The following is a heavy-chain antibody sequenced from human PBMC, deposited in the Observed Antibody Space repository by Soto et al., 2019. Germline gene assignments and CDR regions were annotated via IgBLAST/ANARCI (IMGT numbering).Heavy chain of an antibody. D-gene: IGHD3-10*01. J-gene: IGHJ6*02. Sequence: PSETLSLTCTVSGGSISSSSYYWGWIPQPPGKGLEWIGSIYYSGSTYYNPSLKSRVTISVDTSKNQFSLKLSSVTAADTAVYYCARRSRGPGTRIYYYYGMDVWGQGTTVTVSS. V-gene: IGHV4-39*01. CDR2: IYYSGST. CDR3: ARRSRGPGTRIYYYYGMDV. CDR1: GGSISSSSYY.